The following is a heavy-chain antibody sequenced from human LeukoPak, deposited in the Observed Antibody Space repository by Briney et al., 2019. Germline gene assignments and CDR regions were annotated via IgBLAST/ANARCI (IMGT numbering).Heavy chain of an antibody. V-gene: IGHV1-8*01. J-gene: IGHJ4*02. CDR2: MNPNSGNT. D-gene: IGHD2-15*01. Sequence: ASVKVSCTASGYTFTSYDINWVRQATGQGLEWMGWMNPNSGNTGFAQKFQGRVTMSRNTSKSTAYMELSSLTSEDTAVYYCARATTSRDCSGGRCYREDYWGQGTQVTVSS. CDR1: GYTFTSYD. CDR3: ARATTSRDCSGGRCYREDY.